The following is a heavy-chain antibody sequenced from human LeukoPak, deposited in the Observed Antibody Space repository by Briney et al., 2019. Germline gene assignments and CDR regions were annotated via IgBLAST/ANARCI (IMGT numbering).Heavy chain of an antibody. CDR1: GGSFSGYY. V-gene: IGHV4-34*01. CDR3: ARHRGITIFGVVFDY. Sequence: PSETLSLTCAVYGGSFSGYYWSWIRQPPGKGLEWIGEINHSGSTNYNPSLKSRVTISVDTSKNQFSLKLSSVTAADTAVYYCARHRGITIFGVVFDYWGQGTLVTVSS. D-gene: IGHD3-3*01. J-gene: IGHJ4*02. CDR2: INHSGST.